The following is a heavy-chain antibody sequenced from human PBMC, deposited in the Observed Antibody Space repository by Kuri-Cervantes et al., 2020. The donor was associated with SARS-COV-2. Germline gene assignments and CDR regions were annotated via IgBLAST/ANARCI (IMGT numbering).Heavy chain of an antibody. J-gene: IGHJ4*02. D-gene: IGHD3-3*01. CDR3: ARDRGIFWSGNDY. CDR2: IYYSGST. Sequence: SETLSFTCTVSGGSISSHYWSWIRQPPGRGLEWIGYIYYSGSTNYNPSLKSRVTMSVDTSKNQFSLNLISVAAADTAVYYCARDRGIFWSGNDYWGQGTLVTVSS. CDR1: GGSISSHY. V-gene: IGHV4-59*11.